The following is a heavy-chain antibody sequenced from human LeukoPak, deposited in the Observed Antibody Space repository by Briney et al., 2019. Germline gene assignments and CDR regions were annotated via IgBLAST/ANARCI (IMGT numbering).Heavy chain of an antibody. J-gene: IGHJ3*02. Sequence: PGGSLRLSCAASGFTFDNYAMPWVRQAPGKGLEWVSGINWNSVRIGYADSVKGRFTISRDNAKNSLYLQMNSLRAEDTALYYCAKYSAGYAFDIWGQGTMVTVSS. CDR1: GFTFDNYA. V-gene: IGHV3-9*01. CDR2: INWNSVRI. D-gene: IGHD6-19*01. CDR3: AKYSAGYAFDI.